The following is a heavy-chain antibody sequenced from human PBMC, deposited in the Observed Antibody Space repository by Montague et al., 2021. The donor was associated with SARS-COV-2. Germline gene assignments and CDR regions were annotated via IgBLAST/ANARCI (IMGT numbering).Heavy chain of an antibody. CDR3: TKDWDY. CDR1: GFTVSTFD. V-gene: IGHV3-23*03. J-gene: IGHJ4*02. Sequence: SLRLSCAASGFTVSTFDMTWVRQAPGKGLECVSVILRVGRTFYAASVKGRFTISRDDSTDTLYLHMNSLRGEDTAIYYCTKDWDYWGQGALVTVSS. CDR2: ILRVGRT.